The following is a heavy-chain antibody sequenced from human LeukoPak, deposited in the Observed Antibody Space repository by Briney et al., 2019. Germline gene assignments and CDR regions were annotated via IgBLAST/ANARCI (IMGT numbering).Heavy chain of an antibody. V-gene: IGHV1-69*13. D-gene: IGHD1-26*01. Sequence: ASVKVSCKASGGTFSNYAISWVRQAPGQGPEWMGGIIPIFGTANYAQKFQGRVTITADESTSTAYMELSSLRSEDTAVYYCASGSRWELNFDYWGQGTLVTVSS. CDR3: ASGSRWELNFDY. CDR1: GGTFSNYA. J-gene: IGHJ4*02. CDR2: IIPIFGTA.